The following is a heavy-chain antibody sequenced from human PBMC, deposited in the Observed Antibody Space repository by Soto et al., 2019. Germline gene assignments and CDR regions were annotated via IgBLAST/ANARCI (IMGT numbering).Heavy chain of an antibody. J-gene: IGHJ4*02. Sequence: QVQLVQSGAEVKKPGSSVKVSCKASGGTFSSYPISWVRQAPGQGLEWMGGTNGNLGTGNYAQKFQGRLTITTDKSTTTAYMELSSLRSEDTAVYYCARRGSHGYFRYFDNGGQGTLVTVSS. CDR2: TNGNLGTG. CDR3: ARRGSHGYFRYFDN. CDR1: GGTFSSYP. D-gene: IGHD4-17*01. V-gene: IGHV1-69*06.